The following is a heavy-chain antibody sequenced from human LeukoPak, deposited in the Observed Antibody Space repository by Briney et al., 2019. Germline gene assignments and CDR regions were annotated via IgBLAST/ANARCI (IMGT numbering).Heavy chain of an antibody. CDR3: ARGIFYGGRNQYIWLDL. CDR2: VSHSGSS. Sequence: SETLSLTCAVYGGPFRGFFWSWIRQAPGKGLEWVGEVSHSGSSNYNPSLKSRINISLDTSKSQFSLRLTSVSAADTAVYYCARGIFYGGRNQYIWLDLWGQGTLVTVSS. J-gene: IGHJ5*02. V-gene: IGHV4-34*01. D-gene: IGHD4-23*01. CDR1: GGPFRGFF.